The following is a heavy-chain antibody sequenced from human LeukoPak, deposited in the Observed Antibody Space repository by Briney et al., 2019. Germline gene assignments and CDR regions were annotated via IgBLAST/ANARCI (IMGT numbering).Heavy chain of an antibody. J-gene: IGHJ4*02. CDR1: GFTFSSYA. D-gene: IGHD4-17*01. V-gene: IGHV3-23*01. CDR3: ARLGARQILEY. Sequence: GGSLRLSCAASGFTFSSYAMSWVRQAPGKGLEWVSAISGSGGSTYCADSVKGRFTISRDNSKNTLYLQMNSLRAEDTAVYYCARLGARQILEYWGQGTLVTVSS. CDR2: ISGSGGST.